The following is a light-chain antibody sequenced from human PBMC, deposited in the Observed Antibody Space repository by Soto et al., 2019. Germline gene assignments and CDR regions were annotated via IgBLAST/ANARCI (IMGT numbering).Light chain of an antibody. CDR2: AAS. CDR1: QSVHNNY. CDR3: QQYGSSVMYT. Sequence: EIVLTQSPGTLSLSPGDRATLSCRASQSVHNNYLAWYQQKPGQAPRLLIYAASSRATGLPDRFSGSGSGTAFTLTISRLEPEDFAVYYCQQYGSSVMYTFGQGTKLEIK. V-gene: IGKV3-20*01. J-gene: IGKJ2*01.